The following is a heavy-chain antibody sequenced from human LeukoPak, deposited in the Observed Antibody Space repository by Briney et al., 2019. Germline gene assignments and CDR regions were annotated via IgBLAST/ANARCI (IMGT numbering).Heavy chain of an antibody. J-gene: IGHJ4*02. V-gene: IGHV3-13*01. CDR1: GFTFSSYD. CDR3: ARGKYSYGYEEGVDY. D-gene: IGHD5-18*01. Sequence: GGSLRLSCAASGFTFSSYDMHWVRQATGKGLEWVSDIGTAGDTYYPGSVKGRFTISRENAKNSLYLQMNSLRAGDTAVYNCARGKYSYGYEEGVDYWGQGTMVTVSS. CDR2: IGTAGDT.